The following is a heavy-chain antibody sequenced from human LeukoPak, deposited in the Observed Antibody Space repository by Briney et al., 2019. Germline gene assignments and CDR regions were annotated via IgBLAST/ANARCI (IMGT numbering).Heavy chain of an antibody. CDR1: GNTFTSYG. V-gene: IGHV1-18*01. CDR2: ISGYNGNT. CDR3: ARDGYSSSWVLDY. D-gene: IGHD6-13*01. J-gene: IGHJ4*02. Sequence: ASVKVSCKASGNTFTSYGFSWVRQAPGQGLEWMGWISGYNGNTKYAQKFQGRVTMTTDTSTSTAYMELRSLRSDDTAVFYCARDGYSSSWVLDYWGQGTLVTVSS.